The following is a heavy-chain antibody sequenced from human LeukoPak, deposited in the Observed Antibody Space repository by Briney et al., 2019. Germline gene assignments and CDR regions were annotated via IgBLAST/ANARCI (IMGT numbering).Heavy chain of an antibody. CDR3: ARRAYHDFVSGYRGYFDY. CDR2: IHCSGST. CDR1: GGPISCYY. Sequence: SETLSLTCTVSGGPISCYYWSWIRQPPGKGLELIGYIHCSGSTYYNPSLKSRVTILVDTYNNLFSLKLSSVTAADTVVYCGARRAYHDFVSGYRGYFDYWRQETLDSVP. V-gene: IGHV4-4*09. D-gene: IGHD3-3*01. J-gene: IGHJ4*02.